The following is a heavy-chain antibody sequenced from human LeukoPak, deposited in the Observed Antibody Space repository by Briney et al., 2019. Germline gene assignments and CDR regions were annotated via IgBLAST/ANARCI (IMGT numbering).Heavy chain of an antibody. CDR1: GFTFSSYW. CDR2: IKQDGSEK. CDR3: ASPSGDYYDSYDWYFDL. J-gene: IGHJ2*01. D-gene: IGHD4-17*01. Sequence: GGSLRLSCAASGFTFSSYWMSWVRQAPGKGLEWVANIKQDGSEKYYVDSVKGRFTIFRDNAKNSLYLQMNSLRAEDTAVYYCASPSGDYYDSYDWYFDLWGRGTLVTVSS. V-gene: IGHV3-7*01.